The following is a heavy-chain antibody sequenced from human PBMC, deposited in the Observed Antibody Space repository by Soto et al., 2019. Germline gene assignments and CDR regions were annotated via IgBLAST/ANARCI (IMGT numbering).Heavy chain of an antibody. CDR2: ISYDGSNK. Sequence: GGSLRLSCAASGFTFSRFAMHWVRQAPGKGLEWVAAISYDGSNKYYADSVKGRFTISRDNSKNTLYLQMNSLRAEDTAVYFCAVQWGYWGQGTLVTVSS. V-gene: IGHV3-30-3*01. CDR1: GFTFSRFA. D-gene: IGHD2-8*01. CDR3: AVQWGY. J-gene: IGHJ4*02.